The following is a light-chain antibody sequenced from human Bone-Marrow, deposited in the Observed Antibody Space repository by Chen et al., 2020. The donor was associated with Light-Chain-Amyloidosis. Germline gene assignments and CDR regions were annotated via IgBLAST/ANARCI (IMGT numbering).Light chain of an antibody. J-gene: IGLJ2*01. V-gene: IGLV2-14*01. CDR3: SSYTSSSTLDVV. CDR1: SSDVGGYNY. Sequence: QSALTQPASVSGSPGQSITISCTGTSSDVGGYNYVSWYQQHPGKAPKLMIYEVSNRPSGVSNRFSGSKSGKTASLTISGLQAEDEADYYCSSYTSSSTLDVVFGGGTKLTVL. CDR2: EVS.